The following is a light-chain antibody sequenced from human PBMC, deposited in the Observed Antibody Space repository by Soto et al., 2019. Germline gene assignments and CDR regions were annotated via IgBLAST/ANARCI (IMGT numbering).Light chain of an antibody. CDR2: DAS. Sequence: EIVLTQSPATLSLSPGERATISCRAGQSISDYLAWYQQRPGQAPRLLIFDASNNATGVPDRFSGGVSGTDFTLIISSLDPEDFEVYYCQQRVNWTPTFGGGTKVEI. CDR1: QSISDY. CDR3: QQRVNWTPT. V-gene: IGKV3-11*01. J-gene: IGKJ4*01.